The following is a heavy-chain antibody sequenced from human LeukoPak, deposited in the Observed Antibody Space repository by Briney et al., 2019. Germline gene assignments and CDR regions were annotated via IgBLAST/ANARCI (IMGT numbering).Heavy chain of an antibody. D-gene: IGHD1-14*01. J-gene: IGHJ6*02. CDR1: GGSISIGGYY. Sequence: SQTLSLTCTVSGGSISIGGYYWSWIRQHPGKGLEWIGYIYYSGSTYYNPSLKSRVTISVDTSKNQFSLKLSSVTAADTAVYYCAREYKTHYYGMDVWGQGTTVTVSS. CDR3: AREYKTHYYGMDV. CDR2: IYYSGST. V-gene: IGHV4-31*03.